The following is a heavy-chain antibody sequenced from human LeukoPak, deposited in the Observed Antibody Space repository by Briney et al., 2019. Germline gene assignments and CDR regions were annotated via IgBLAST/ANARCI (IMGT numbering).Heavy chain of an antibody. CDR2: TSGSGGST. J-gene: IGHJ4*02. Sequence: PGGSLRLSCAASGFTFSSYAMSWVRQAPGKGLEWVSATSGSGGSTYYADSVKGRFTISRDNSKNTLYLQMNSLRAEDTAVYYCAGDYDFWSGHYYFDYWGQGTLVTVSS. V-gene: IGHV3-23*01. CDR1: GFTFSSYA. D-gene: IGHD3-3*01. CDR3: AGDYDFWSGHYYFDY.